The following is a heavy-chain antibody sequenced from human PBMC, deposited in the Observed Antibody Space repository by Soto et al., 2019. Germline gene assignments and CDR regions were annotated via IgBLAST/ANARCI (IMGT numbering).Heavy chain of an antibody. D-gene: IGHD3-22*01. CDR3: ARAAPTGSGYCYAWLDP. Sequence: ASVKVSCKASGYTFTAYYIHWVRQAPGQGLEWMGWIGPNSRDTNNAQKFQGRVTMTRDASTRTAYTELSRLRSDDTAVYYCARAAPTGSGYCYAWLDPWGQGTLVTVYS. CDR2: IGPNSRDT. J-gene: IGHJ5*02. CDR1: GYTFTAYY. V-gene: IGHV1-2*02.